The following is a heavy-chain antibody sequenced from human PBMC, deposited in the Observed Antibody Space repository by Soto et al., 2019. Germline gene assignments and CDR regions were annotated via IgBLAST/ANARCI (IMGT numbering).Heavy chain of an antibody. V-gene: IGHV3-48*03. CDR2: INSRGSTT. CDR3: ARSDGYSGPSIDY. CDR1: GFTFSSFE. J-gene: IGHJ4*02. Sequence: GGSLRLSCGAFGFTFSSFEMNWVRQAPLKGPEWLSFINSRGSTTYYADSVRGRFTISRDNAKNLVFLQMNSLRAEDTAVYYCARSDGYSGPSIDYWGQGTLVTVSS. D-gene: IGHD5-12*01.